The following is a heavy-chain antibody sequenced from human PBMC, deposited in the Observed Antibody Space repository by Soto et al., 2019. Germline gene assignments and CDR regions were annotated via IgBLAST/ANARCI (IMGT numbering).Heavy chain of an antibody. CDR3: ARADDIVEWWYFDY. Sequence: ASVNVSCKASGYTFTSYGISWVRQAPGQGLEWMGWISAYNGNTNYAQKLQGRVTMTTDTSTSTAYMELRSLRSDDTAVYYCARADDIVEWWYFDYWGQGTLVTVSS. CDR1: GYTFTSYG. J-gene: IGHJ4*02. V-gene: IGHV1-18*01. CDR2: ISAYNGNT. D-gene: IGHD2-21*01.